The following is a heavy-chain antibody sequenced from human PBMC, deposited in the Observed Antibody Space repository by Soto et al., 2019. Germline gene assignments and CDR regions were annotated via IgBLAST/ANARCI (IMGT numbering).Heavy chain of an antibody. CDR3: ARSVGGTGWLDY. Sequence: SETLSLTCTVSHGSISSYYWSWVRQPPGKGLEWIGYVFHTGSTNYNPSLKSRVTISVDTSKNQFSLKLTSVTSADTAMYYCARSVGGTGWLDYWGRGALVTVSS. CDR2: VFHTGST. D-gene: IGHD6-25*01. V-gene: IGHV4-59*01. CDR1: HGSISSYY. J-gene: IGHJ4*02.